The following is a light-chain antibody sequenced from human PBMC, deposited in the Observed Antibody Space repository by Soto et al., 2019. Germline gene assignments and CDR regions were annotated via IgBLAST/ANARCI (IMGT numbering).Light chain of an antibody. J-gene: IGKJ1*01. CDR1: ENIRTY. CDR2: AAS. Sequence: DIQMTQSPSSLSASVGDRVTITCRASENIRTYLNWYQQQPGKAPKLLMFAASTLQSGLPSRFSGSGSGTYFIFTITSLQPEDFATYFCQQSYNSPPTFGQGTKVDSK. CDR3: QQSYNSPPT. V-gene: IGKV1-39*01.